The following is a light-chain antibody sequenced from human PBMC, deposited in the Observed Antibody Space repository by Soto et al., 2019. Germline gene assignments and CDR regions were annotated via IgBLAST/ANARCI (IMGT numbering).Light chain of an antibody. CDR1: QSLLHSNGYNY. CDR3: MQALQTPYT. J-gene: IGKJ2*01. CDR2: LGS. Sequence: DIVMTQSPLSLPVTPGEPASISCRSSQSLLHSNGYNYLDWYLQKPGQSPQLLIYLGSNRASGVPDRFSGSGSGTDFTLNISRVEAEDVGVYYCMQALQTPYTFGQRTKLEIK. V-gene: IGKV2-28*01.